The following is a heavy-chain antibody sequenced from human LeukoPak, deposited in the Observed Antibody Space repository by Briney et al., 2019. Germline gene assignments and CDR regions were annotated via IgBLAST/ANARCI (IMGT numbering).Heavy chain of an antibody. J-gene: IGHJ5*02. CDR3: ARDRWYCSGGSCSWFDP. Sequence: GASVKVSCKASGYTFTSYGISWVRQAPGQGLEWMGWISAYNGNTNYAQKLQGRVTMTTDTSTSTAYVELRSLRSDDTAVYYCARDRWYCSGGSCSWFDPWGQGTLVTVSS. D-gene: IGHD2-15*01. V-gene: IGHV1-18*01. CDR2: ISAYNGNT. CDR1: GYTFTSYG.